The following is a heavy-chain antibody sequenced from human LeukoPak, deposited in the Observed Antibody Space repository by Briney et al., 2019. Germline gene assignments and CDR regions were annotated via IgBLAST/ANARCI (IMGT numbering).Heavy chain of an antibody. V-gene: IGHV3-23*01. CDR1: GFTFSSYS. Sequence: GSLRLSCAASGFTFSSYSMSWVRQAPGKGLEWVSAISGSGGSTYYADSVKGRFTISRDNSKNTLYLQMNSLRAEDTAVYYCAKAPTVGYYFDYWGQGTLVTVSS. D-gene: IGHD4-11*01. J-gene: IGHJ4*02. CDR2: ISGSGGST. CDR3: AKAPTVGYYFDY.